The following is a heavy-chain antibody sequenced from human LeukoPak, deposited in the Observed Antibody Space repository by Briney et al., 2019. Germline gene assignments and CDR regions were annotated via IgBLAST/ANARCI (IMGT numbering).Heavy chain of an antibody. CDR1: GYSFTSYW. D-gene: IGHD1-26*01. CDR2: IYPGDSDT. Sequence: GESLKISCKGSGYSFTSYWIGWVRQMPGKGLEWMGIIYPGDSDTRYSPSFQGQVTISADKSISTAYLQWSSLKASDTAMYYCARHDSGSLSHARFDPWGQGTLVTVSS. CDR3: ARHDSGSLSHARFDP. J-gene: IGHJ5*02. V-gene: IGHV5-51*01.